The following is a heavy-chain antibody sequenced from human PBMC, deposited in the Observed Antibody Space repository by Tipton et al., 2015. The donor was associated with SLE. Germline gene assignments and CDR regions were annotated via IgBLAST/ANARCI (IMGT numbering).Heavy chain of an antibody. D-gene: IGHD3-22*01. CDR2: INTYTGNT. Sequence: QLVQSGAEVKKPGASVKVSCKASGYTFTSYAISWVRQAPGQGLEWMGWINTYTGNTDYTQKFQGRVTMTTDTSTSTAYMELRSLRSDDTGVYYCAGDPPSSGFAFDIWGQGTMVTVSS. CDR3: AGDPPSSGFAFDI. CDR1: GYTFTSYA. V-gene: IGHV1-18*01. J-gene: IGHJ3*02.